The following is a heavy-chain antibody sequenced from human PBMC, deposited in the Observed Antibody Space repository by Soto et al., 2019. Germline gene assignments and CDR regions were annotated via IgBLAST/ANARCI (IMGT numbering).Heavy chain of an antibody. D-gene: IGHD2-2*01. CDR2: IIPIFGTA. Sequence: SVKVSCKASGGTFSSYAISWVRQAPGQGLEWMGGIIPIFGTANYAQKFQGRVTITADESTSTAYMELSSLRSEDTAVYYCARLVPAGPYYYYYYGMDVWGQGTTVTVSS. CDR3: ARLVPAGPYYYYYYGMDV. CDR1: GGTFSSYA. V-gene: IGHV1-69*13. J-gene: IGHJ6*02.